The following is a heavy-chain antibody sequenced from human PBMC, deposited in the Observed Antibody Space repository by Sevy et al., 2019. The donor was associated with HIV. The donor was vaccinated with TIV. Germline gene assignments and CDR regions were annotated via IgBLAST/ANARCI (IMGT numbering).Heavy chain of an antibody. CDR1: AFSFNTYA. D-gene: IGHD3-16*01. CDR2: ISGSGDST. V-gene: IGHV3-23*01. CDR3: AKPRGSFYFDY. J-gene: IGHJ4*02. Sequence: GGSLRLSCAASAFSFNTYAMSWVRRAPGKGLEWVSTISGSGDSTFYSDSVKGLFTISRDNSKNTLYLHMNSLRAEDTAVYYCAKPRGSFYFDYWGQGTLVTVSS.